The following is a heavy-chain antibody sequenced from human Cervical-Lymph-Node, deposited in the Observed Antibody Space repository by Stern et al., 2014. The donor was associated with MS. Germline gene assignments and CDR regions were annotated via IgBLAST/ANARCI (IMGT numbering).Heavy chain of an antibody. J-gene: IGHJ4*02. D-gene: IGHD1-26*01. V-gene: IGHV2-70*01. Sequence: QVTLRESGPALVKPTQTLTLTCTFSAFSLTTSGMSVIWIRQPPGKALEWLALIAWDDAKYYSTSLQTRLSISKDTSKNQVVLTMTNMYPVDTATYYCARSLVGPTSYFDYWGPGTLVTVSS. CDR2: IAWDDAK. CDR3: ARSLVGPTSYFDY. CDR1: AFSLTTSGMS.